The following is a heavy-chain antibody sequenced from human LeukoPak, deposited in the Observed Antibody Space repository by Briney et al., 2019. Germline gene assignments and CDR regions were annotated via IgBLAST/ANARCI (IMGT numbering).Heavy chain of an antibody. J-gene: IGHJ4*02. CDR3: AKDRVRYYDSSGYYPFDY. D-gene: IGHD3-22*01. Sequence: QTGGSLRLSCAASGFTFSSYAMSWVRQAPGKGLEWVSAISGSGGSTYYADSVKGRFTISRDNSKNTLYLQMNSLRAEDTAVYYCAKDRVRYYDSSGYYPFDYWGQGNLVTVSS. CDR1: GFTFSSYA. V-gene: IGHV3-23*01. CDR2: ISGSGGST.